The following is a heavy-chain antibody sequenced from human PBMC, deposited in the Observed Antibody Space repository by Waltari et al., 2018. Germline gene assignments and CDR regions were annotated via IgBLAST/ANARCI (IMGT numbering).Heavy chain of an antibody. J-gene: IGHJ1*01. CDR2: INQSGST. Sequence: QVQLQQWGAGLLKPSETLSLTCAVYGGSFSGYYWSWIRQPPGKGLEWIGEINQSGSTNYNPSLKSRVTISVDTSKNQFSLKLSSVTAADTAVYYCARHSPTAGPYTHWGQGTLVTVSS. D-gene: IGHD5-18*01. CDR3: ARHSPTAGPYTH. CDR1: GGSFSGYY. V-gene: IGHV4-34*01.